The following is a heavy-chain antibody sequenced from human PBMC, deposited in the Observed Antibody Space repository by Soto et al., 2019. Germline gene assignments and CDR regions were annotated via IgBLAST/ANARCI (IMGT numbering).Heavy chain of an antibody. CDR1: GFTFSNHV. Sequence: EVQLLESGGGLVQPGGSLRLSCAASGFTFSNHVMSWVRQAPGKGLEWVSSITGSGATTYYADSVKGRFTISRDNSKNTLYLQMNSLRAEGTATYYCAKVRSGGSGSLDYWGQGTPVTVSS. D-gene: IGHD3-10*01. CDR2: ITGSGATT. J-gene: IGHJ4*02. CDR3: AKVRSGGSGSLDY. V-gene: IGHV3-23*01.